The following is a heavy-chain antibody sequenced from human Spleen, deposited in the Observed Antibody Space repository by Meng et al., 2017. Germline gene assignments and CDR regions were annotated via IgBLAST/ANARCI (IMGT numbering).Heavy chain of an antibody. CDR1: GGIFSKYV. V-gene: IGHV1-69*05. D-gene: IGHD6-13*01. J-gene: IGHJ6*02. CDR3: ARDKGPYSSSWYVKETYYYYGMDV. CDR2: INAVFGTT. Sequence: SVKVSCKAPGGIFSKYVIGWVRQAPGQGLEWMGGINAVFGTTNYAQKPQGRVTMTTDASTSTAYMELRSLRSEDTAVYYCARDKGPYSSSWYVKETYYYYGMDVWGQGTTVTVSS.